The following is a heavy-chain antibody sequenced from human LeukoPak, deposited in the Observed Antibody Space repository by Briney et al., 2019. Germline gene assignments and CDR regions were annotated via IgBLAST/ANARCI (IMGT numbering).Heavy chain of an antibody. Sequence: PSETLSLTCTVSGGSISSYYWSWIRQPPGKGLEWIGYIYYSGSTNYNPSLKSRVTISVDTSKNQSSLKLSSVTAADTAVYYCARDYDSSGYYDYWGQGTLVTVSS. D-gene: IGHD3-22*01. CDR2: IYYSGST. CDR1: GGSISSYY. J-gene: IGHJ4*02. CDR3: ARDYDSSGYYDY. V-gene: IGHV4-59*01.